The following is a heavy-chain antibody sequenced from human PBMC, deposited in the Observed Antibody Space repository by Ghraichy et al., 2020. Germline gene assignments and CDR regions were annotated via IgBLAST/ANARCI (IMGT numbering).Heavy chain of an antibody. CDR1: GGSISSSSYY. D-gene: IGHD2-15*01. Sequence: ESLNISCTVSGGSISSSSYYWGWIRQPPGKGLEWIGSIYYSGSTYYNPSLKSRVTISVATSKNQFSLKLSPVTAADTAVYYCARARFWCSGGSCSIPLFDYWGQGTLVTVSS. J-gene: IGHJ4*02. CDR2: IYYSGST. V-gene: IGHV4-39*01. CDR3: ARARFWCSGGSCSIPLFDY.